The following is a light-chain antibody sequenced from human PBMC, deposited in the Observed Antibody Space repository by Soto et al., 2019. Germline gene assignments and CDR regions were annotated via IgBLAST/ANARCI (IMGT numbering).Light chain of an antibody. CDR1: WSNIGRNY. V-gene: IGLV1-47*01. Sequence: QSVLTQPPTASGTPGQKVTISCSGSWSNIGRNYVYWYQQVPGTAPKLLIYRSYQRPSGVPDRFSGSKSGTSASLAISGLRSADEADYYCVAWDNSLSGGVFGGVTQLTVL. CDR2: RSY. CDR3: VAWDNSLSGGV. J-gene: IGLJ7*01.